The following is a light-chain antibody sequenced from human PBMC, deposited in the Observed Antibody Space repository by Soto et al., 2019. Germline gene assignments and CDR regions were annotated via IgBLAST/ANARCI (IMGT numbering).Light chain of an antibody. Sequence: QSALAQPPSVSGAPGQRVTIACTGSSSNIGAGYDVHWYQHVPGTAPRLLIFGNSNRPSGVPDRFSGSKSGPSAFLAITGLQAEDEADYYCQSYDNSLSGSGVFGTWTKVTVL. J-gene: IGLJ1*01. CDR1: SSNIGAGYD. CDR2: GNS. V-gene: IGLV1-40*01. CDR3: QSYDNSLSGSGV.